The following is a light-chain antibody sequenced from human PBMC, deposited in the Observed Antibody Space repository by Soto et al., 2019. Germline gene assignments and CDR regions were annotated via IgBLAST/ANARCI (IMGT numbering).Light chain of an antibody. CDR1: QGVSDW. CDR2: GSS. V-gene: IGKV1-12*01. CDR3: QQTRAYPST. J-gene: IGKJ4*01. Sequence: DIQMAQSPSSVSASVGDSVTLTCRASQGVSDWVAWYQQKPGEAPKLLIYGSSSLLSGVPSRFSGTRSGTDFTLTITSLQAEDFATYYCQQTRAYPSTFGGGTKVDI.